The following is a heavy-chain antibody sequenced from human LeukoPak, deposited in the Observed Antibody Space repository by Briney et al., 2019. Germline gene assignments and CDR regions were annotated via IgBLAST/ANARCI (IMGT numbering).Heavy chain of an antibody. D-gene: IGHD3-22*01. CDR1: GGSISSYY. V-gene: IGHV4-59*04. CDR2: IYYSGST. CDR3: ARHDSSGPYNAFDI. J-gene: IGHJ3*02. Sequence: PSETLSLTCTVSGGSISSYYWSWIRRPPGKGLEWIGYIYYSGSTYYNPSLKSRVTISVGTSKNQFSLKLSSVTAADTAVYYCARHDSSGPYNAFDIWGQGTMVTVSS.